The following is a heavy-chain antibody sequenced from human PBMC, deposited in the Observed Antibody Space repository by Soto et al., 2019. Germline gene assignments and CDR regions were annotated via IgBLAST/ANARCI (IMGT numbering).Heavy chain of an antibody. CDR1: GGSFSGYY. CDR3: ARGLMSGSYYSGGWYYFDY. V-gene: IGHV4-34*01. J-gene: IGHJ4*02. D-gene: IGHD1-26*01. CDR2: INHSGST. Sequence: SETLSLTCAVYGGSFSGYYWSWIRQPPGKGLEWIGEINHSGSTNYNPSLKSRVTISVDTSKNQFSLKLSSVTAADTAVYYCARGLMSGSYYSGGWYYFDYWGQGTLVTVS.